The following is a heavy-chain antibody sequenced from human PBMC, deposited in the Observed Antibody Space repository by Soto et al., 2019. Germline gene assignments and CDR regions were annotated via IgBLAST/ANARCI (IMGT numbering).Heavy chain of an antibody. CDR2: IIPIFGTA. CDR1: GGTFSSYA. J-gene: IGHJ6*02. V-gene: IGHV1-69*13. CDR3: AREPSTVTIEWSGNYYYGMDV. D-gene: IGHD4-4*01. Sequence: SVKVSCKASGGTFSSYAISWVRQAPGQGLEWMGGIIPIFGTANYAQKFQGRVTITADESTSTAYMELSSLRSEDTAVYYCAREPSTVTIEWSGNYYYGMDVWGQGTTVTVSS.